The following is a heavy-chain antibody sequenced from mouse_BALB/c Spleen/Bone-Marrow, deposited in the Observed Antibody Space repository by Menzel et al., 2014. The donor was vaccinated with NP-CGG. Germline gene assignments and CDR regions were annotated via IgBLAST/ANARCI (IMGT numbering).Heavy chain of an antibody. CDR2: IDPANGNT. CDR3: TRGYGNYALYYYAMDY. D-gene: IGHD2-10*02. Sequence: VQLKQSGAELVKPGASVKLSCTASGFNIKDTYMHWVKQRPEQGLEWIGRIDPANGNTKYDPKFQGKATITADTSSNTAYLQLSSLTSEDTAAYYCTRGYGNYALYYYAMDYWGQGTSVTVSS. CDR1: GFNIKDTY. V-gene: IGHV14-3*02. J-gene: IGHJ4*01.